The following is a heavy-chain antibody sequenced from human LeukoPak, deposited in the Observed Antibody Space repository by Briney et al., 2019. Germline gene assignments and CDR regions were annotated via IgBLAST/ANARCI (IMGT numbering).Heavy chain of an antibody. D-gene: IGHD3-10*01. Sequence: SQTLSLTCTVSGGSISSGSYYWSWIRQPAGKGLEWIGRIYTSGSTNYNPSLKSRVTISVDTSKNQFSLKLSSVTAADTAVYYCARDRSITMVRGTDGFDPWGQGTLVTVSS. V-gene: IGHV4-61*02. J-gene: IGHJ5*02. CDR1: GGSISSGSYY. CDR3: ARDRSITMVRGTDGFDP. CDR2: IYTSGST.